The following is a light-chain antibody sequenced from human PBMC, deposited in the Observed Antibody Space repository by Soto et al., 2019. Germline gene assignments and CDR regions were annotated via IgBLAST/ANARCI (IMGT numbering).Light chain of an antibody. Sequence: DIQMTQSPSSLSASVGDRVTISCRASQSISNYLNWYQQTPGKAPRVLIYGASSLQSGVPSRFSGSGSGTDFTLTISSLQPEEFATYYCQQSYSTRWTFGQGTKVDIK. CDR3: QQSYSTRWT. CDR2: GAS. J-gene: IGKJ1*01. V-gene: IGKV1-39*01. CDR1: QSISNY.